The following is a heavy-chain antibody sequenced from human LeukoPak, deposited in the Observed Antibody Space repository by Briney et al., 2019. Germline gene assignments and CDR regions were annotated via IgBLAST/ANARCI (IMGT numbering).Heavy chain of an antibody. D-gene: IGHD1-26*01. Sequence: SETLSLTCAVYGGSFSGYYWSWIRQPPGKGLEWIGEINHSGSTNYNPSLKSRVTISVDTSKNQFSLKLSSVTAADTAVYYCARFRSYNALGYYYYMDVWGKGTTVTVSS. CDR2: INHSGST. V-gene: IGHV4-34*01. CDR1: GGSFSGYY. J-gene: IGHJ6*03. CDR3: ARFRSYNALGYYYYMDV.